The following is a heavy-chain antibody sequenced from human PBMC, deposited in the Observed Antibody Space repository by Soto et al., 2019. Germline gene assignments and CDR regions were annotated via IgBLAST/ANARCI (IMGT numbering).Heavy chain of an antibody. CDR3: ARGGFYDSSGARNYYYYGMNV. J-gene: IGHJ6*02. V-gene: IGHV1-18*01. Sequence: QVQLVQSGAEVKKPGASVKVSCKASGYTFTSYGINWVRQDHGQGLEWLGWISAYDGYTNYAQILQGRVSMTTDTSTKTAYMELRSLRSDDTAMYYCARGGFYDSSGARNYYYYGMNVWGQGTTVTVSS. CDR2: ISAYDGYT. D-gene: IGHD3-22*01. CDR1: GYTFTSYG.